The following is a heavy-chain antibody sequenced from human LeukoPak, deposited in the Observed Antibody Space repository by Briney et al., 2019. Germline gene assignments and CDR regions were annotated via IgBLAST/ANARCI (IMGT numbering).Heavy chain of an antibody. J-gene: IGHJ4*02. V-gene: IGHV3-21*01. Sequence: GGSLRLSCAASGLTFSSYIMNWVRQAPGKGLEWVSSISSSSNYIYYADSVKGRFTISRDNAKNSLYLQMNSLRAEDTAVYYCARVPHAMVRGVIITEFYFDYWGQGTLVTVSS. CDR2: ISSSSNYI. CDR1: GLTFSSYI. CDR3: ARVPHAMVRGVIITEFYFDY. D-gene: IGHD3-10*01.